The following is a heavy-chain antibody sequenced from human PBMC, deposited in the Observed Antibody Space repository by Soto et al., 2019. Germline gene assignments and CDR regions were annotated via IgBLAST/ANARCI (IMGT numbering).Heavy chain of an antibody. J-gene: IGHJ4*02. CDR3: ARVYAYYFDY. D-gene: IGHD2-8*01. CDR1: GGSLSSYY. CDR2: IYYSGST. V-gene: IGHV4-59*01. Sequence: SETLSLTCTVSGGSLSSYYWSWIRQPPGKGLEWIGYIYYSGSTNYNPSLKSRVTISVDTSKNQFSLKLSSVTAADTAVYYCARVYAYYFDYWGQGTLVPVSS.